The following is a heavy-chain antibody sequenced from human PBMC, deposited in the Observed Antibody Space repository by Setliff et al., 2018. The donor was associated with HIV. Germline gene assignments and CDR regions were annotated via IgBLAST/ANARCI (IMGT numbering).Heavy chain of an antibody. CDR2: VYHTGTA. CDR1: GGSINNYY. D-gene: IGHD3-22*01. Sequence: SETLSLTCTVSGGSINNYYWSWIRQPPGKGLEWIGTVYHTGTAYYNSSLKSRVAISIDTSNNRFSLRLYSVTAADTAMYYCARQNYYDISGYYERPLDFDYWGQGTLVTVSS. V-gene: IGHV4-59*08. J-gene: IGHJ4*02. CDR3: ARQNYYDISGYYERPLDFDY.